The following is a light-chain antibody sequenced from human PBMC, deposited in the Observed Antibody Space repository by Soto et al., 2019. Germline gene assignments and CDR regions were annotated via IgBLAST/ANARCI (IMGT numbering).Light chain of an antibody. CDR2: KAS. CDR1: QSISSW. V-gene: IGKV1-5*03. J-gene: IGKJ1*01. Sequence: DIQMTQSPSTLSASVGDRVTITCRASQSISSWLAWYRQKPGKAPKLLIYKASSLETGVPSRFSGRASGTEFTLTISSLQPDDFATYYCQQYNSYSPWTFGQGTKVEIK. CDR3: QQYNSYSPWT.